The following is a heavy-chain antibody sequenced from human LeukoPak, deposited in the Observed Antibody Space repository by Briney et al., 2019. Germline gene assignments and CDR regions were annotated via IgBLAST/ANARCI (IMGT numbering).Heavy chain of an antibody. V-gene: IGHV1-2*02. Sequence: GASVKVSCKASGYTFTAYHIHWVRQAPGQGLEWMGWINTNNGGTNYAQKFQGSVTMTRDTSISTAYMELSRLRSDDTAMYYCARDYYDSSGHRFDYWGQGTPVTVSS. CDR3: ARDYYDSSGHRFDY. CDR2: INTNNGGT. D-gene: IGHD3-22*01. CDR1: GYTFTAYH. J-gene: IGHJ4*02.